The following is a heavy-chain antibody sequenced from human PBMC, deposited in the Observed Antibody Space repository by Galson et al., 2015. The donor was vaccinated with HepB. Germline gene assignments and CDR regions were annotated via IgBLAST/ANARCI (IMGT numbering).Heavy chain of an antibody. V-gene: IGHV1-8*01. Sequence: SVKVSCKASGYTFTSYDINWVRQATGQGLEWMGWMNPNSGNTGYAQKFQGRVTMTRNTSISTAYMELSRLRSDDTAVYYCARDKGVLMVYAPGTYYYYYGMDVWGQGTTVTVSS. D-gene: IGHD2-8*01. CDR2: MNPNSGNT. CDR1: GYTFTSYD. CDR3: ARDKGVLMVYAPGTYYYYYGMDV. J-gene: IGHJ6*02.